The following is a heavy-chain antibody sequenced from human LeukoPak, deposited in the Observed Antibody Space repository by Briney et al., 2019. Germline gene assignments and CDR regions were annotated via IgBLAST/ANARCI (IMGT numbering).Heavy chain of an antibody. J-gene: IGHJ5*02. V-gene: IGHV4-39*07. D-gene: IGHD6-13*01. CDR3: ARRGLGSSSRGGKWFDP. CDR1: GGSISSSSYY. CDR2: IYYSGGT. Sequence: SETLSLTCTVSGGSISSSSYYWGWIRQPPGKGLEWIGSIYYSGGTYYNPSLKSRVTISVDTSKNQFSLKLSSVTAADTAVYYCARRGLGSSSRGGKWFDPWGQGTLVTVSS.